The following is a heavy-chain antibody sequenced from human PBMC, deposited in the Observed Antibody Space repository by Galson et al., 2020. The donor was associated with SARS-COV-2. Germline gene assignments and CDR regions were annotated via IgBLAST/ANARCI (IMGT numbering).Heavy chain of an antibody. D-gene: IGHD3-22*01. CDR2: ISYIGNT. CDR1: GGSVGSTGSY. V-gene: IGHV4-39*01. Sequence: ETSETLSLTCSVSGGSVGSTGSYWGWIRQPPGKGLESLGFISYIGNTYGDPSLRSRLTISVDTSKNQFSLKLTSAAAADTAIYYCARHVSGYFAQTWGQGTLVTVSS. CDR3: ARHVSGYFAQT. J-gene: IGHJ5*02.